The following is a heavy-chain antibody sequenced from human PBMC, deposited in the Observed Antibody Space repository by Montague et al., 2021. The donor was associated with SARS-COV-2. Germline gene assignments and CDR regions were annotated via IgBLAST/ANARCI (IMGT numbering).Heavy chain of an antibody. D-gene: IGHD1-26*01. CDR2: INDSGGT. J-gene: IGHJ4*02. CDR3: ARGEPGY. V-gene: IGHV4-34*01. CDR1: GGSFSGYN. Sequence: SETLSLTCAVYGGSFSGYNWGWVRQSPGKGLEWIGQINDSGGTKYNPSLKSRVTISLDTSKNQFSLKLSSVTAADTAVYYCARGEPGYWGQGTLVTVSS.